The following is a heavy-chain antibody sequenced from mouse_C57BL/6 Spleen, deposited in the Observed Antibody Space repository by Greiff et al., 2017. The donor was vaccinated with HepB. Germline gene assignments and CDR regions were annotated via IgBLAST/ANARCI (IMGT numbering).Heavy chain of an antibody. CDR3: ARRAFITTVVATGFDY. CDR1: GYTFTSYW. Sequence: VKLQQPGAELVKPGASVKLSCKASGYTFTSYWMHWVKQRPGQGLEWIGMIHPNSGSTNYNEKFKSKATLTVDKSSSTAYMQLSSLTSEDSAVYYCARRAFITTVVATGFDYWGQGTTLTVSS. CDR2: IHPNSGST. D-gene: IGHD1-1*01. V-gene: IGHV1-64*01. J-gene: IGHJ2*01.